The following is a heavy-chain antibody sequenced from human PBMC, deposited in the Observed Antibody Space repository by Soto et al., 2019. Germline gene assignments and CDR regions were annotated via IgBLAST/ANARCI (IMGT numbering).Heavy chain of an antibody. CDR1: GGSISSYY. J-gene: IGHJ4*02. CDR2: IYYSGST. CDR3: ARLDDYGGKGRDY. V-gene: IGHV4-59*01. D-gene: IGHD4-17*01. Sequence: SETLSLTCTVSGGSISSYYLSWIRQPPGKGLEWIGYIYYSGSTNYNPSLKSRVTISVDTSKNQFSLKLSSVTAADTAVYYCARLDDYGGKGRDYWGQGTLVTVSS.